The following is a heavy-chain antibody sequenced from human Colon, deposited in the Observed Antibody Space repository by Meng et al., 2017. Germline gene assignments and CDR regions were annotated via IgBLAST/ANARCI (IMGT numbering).Heavy chain of an antibody. CDR3: ANRFV. D-gene: IGHD3-3*01. V-gene: IGHV3-66*02. CDR2: IHSSAGT. CDR1: GFSVSSDF. Sequence: EVEVVESGGGLVQPGGSLSLSCAVSGFSVSSDFMIWVRQAPGKGLEWVSMIHSSAGTFFADSVKGRFTVSTDNSKNTLYLQMNSLRIEDTAVYHCANRFVWGLGTLVTVSS. J-gene: IGHJ4*02.